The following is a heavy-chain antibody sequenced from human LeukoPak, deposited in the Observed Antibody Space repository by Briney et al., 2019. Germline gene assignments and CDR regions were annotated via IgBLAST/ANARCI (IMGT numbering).Heavy chain of an antibody. CDR3: AIQAFDY. Sequence: ASVKVSCKASGFTFTSYYIHWVRQVPGQGLEWMGITNPNGGDTSHTQKFQGRLTLTWDTPTSTVYMELSSLRSEDTAVYYCAIQAFDYWGQGTLVTVSS. CDR1: GFTFTSYY. J-gene: IGHJ4*02. CDR2: TNPNGGDT. V-gene: IGHV1-46*01.